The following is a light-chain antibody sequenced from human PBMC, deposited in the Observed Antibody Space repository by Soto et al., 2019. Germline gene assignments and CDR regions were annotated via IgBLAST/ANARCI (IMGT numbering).Light chain of an antibody. CDR2: EVS. V-gene: IGLV2-8*01. CDR3: SSYAGSNKLVV. J-gene: IGLJ2*01. CDR1: SSDVGGYNY. Sequence: QAVLTQPPSASGSPGQSVTISCTGTSSDVGGYNYVSWYQQHPGKAPKLMIYEVSKRPSGVPDRFSGSKSGNTASLTVSGLQAEDEAEYYCSSYAGSNKLVVFGGGTKLTVL.